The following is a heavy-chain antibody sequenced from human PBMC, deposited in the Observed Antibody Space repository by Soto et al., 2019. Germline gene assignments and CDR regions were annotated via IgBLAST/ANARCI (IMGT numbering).Heavy chain of an antibody. CDR2: INSDGSST. J-gene: IGHJ6*02. V-gene: IGHV3-74*01. D-gene: IGHD3-22*01. CDR1: GFTFSSYW. CDR3: ARDFSYYDSSGYYYVPSGMAV. Sequence: GGSLRLSCAASGFTFSSYWMHWVRQAPGKGLVWVSRINSDGSSTSYADSVKGRFTISRDNAKNTLYLQMNSLRAEDTAVYYCARDFSYYDSSGYYYVPSGMAVWGQGTTVTVSS.